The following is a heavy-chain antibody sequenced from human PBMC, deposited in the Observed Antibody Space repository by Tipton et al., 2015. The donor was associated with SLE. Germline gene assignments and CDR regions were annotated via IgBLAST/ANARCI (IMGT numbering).Heavy chain of an antibody. J-gene: IGHJ4*02. CDR3: ARTYTSSWFPQPYFDY. CDR1: GGSISSYY. CDR2: IYYSGST. Sequence: TLSLTCTVSGGSISSYYWSWIRQPPGKGLEWIGYIYYSGSTNYNPSLKSRVTISVDTSKNQFSLRLSSVTAADTAIYYCARTYTSSWFPQPYFDYWGQGTLVTVSS. V-gene: IGHV4-59*07. D-gene: IGHD6-13*01.